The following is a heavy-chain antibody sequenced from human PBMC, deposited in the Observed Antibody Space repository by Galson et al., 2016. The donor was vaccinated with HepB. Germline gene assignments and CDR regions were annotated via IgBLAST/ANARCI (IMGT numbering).Heavy chain of an antibody. J-gene: IGHJ6*03. Sequence: QSGAEVKKPGESLKISCRGSGYSFPRDWIAWVRQMPGKGLEWMGIIYPGDSDARYRPSVQGHVTISADKSISTAYLQWSSLKAPDTAMYYCARRGDYYYMDVWGQGAMVTVSS. D-gene: IGHD3-10*01. CDR2: IYPGDSDA. CDR3: ARRGDYYYMDV. CDR1: GYSFPRDW. V-gene: IGHV5-51*01.